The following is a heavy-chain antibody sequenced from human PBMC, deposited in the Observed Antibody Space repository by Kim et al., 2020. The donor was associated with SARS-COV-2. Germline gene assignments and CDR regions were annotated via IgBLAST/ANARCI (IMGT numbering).Heavy chain of an antibody. V-gene: IGHV4-34*13. J-gene: IGHJ4*02. CDR3: ARGVDGGHGDYDYFDY. D-gene: IGHD4-17*01. Sequence: SLKSRVTISVATSKNQFSLKLSAVTAADTAVYYCARGVDGGHGDYDYFDYWGQGTLVTVSS.